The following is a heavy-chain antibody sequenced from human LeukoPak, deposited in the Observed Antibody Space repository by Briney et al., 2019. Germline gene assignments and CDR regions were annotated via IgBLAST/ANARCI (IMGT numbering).Heavy chain of an antibody. D-gene: IGHD1-14*01. CDR2: IYYSGST. CDR1: GGSISSYY. V-gene: IGHV4-59*08. J-gene: IGHJ4*02. Sequence: SETLSLTCTVSGGSISSYYWSWIRQPPGKGLEWIGYIYYSGSTNYNPSLKSRVTISVDTSKNQFSLKLSSVTAADTAVYYCARSGWRNYFDYWGQGTLVTVSS. CDR3: ARSGWRNYFDY.